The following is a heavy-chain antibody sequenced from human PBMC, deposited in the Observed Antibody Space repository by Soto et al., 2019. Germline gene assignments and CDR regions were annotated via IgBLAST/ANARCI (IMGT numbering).Heavy chain of an antibody. J-gene: IGHJ4*02. CDR3: AKDPAPLSITYFDY. V-gene: IGHV3-23*01. Sequence: GGSLRLSCAASGFTVSSNYMSWVRQGPGKGLEWVSVISGSGGSTYYADSVKGRFTISRDKSKNTLYLQMNSLRAEDTAVYYCAKDPAPLSITYFDYWGQGTLVTVSS. CDR1: GFTVSSNY. CDR2: ISGSGGST. D-gene: IGHD3-16*02.